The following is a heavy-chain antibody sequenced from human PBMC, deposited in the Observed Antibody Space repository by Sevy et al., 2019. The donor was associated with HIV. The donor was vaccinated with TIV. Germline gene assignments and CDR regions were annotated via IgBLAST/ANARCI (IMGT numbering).Heavy chain of an antibody. CDR1: GFTFSDYP. Sequence: GGSLRLSCAASGFTFSDYPMHWVRQAPGKGLEWVAVISYDGIKKYYAESVKGRTTISRDNSENKLYLHMNSLRTEDTVIYYCARDSNTGYYYYFAMDVWGQGTTVTVSS. J-gene: IGHJ6*02. CDR2: ISYDGIKK. CDR3: ARDSNTGYYYYFAMDV. V-gene: IGHV3-30-3*01. D-gene: IGHD2-8*02.